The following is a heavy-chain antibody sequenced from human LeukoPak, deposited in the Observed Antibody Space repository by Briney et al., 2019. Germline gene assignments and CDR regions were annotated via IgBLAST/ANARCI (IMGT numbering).Heavy chain of an antibody. CDR3: TTDRRGAGIVAHGTWTFDY. D-gene: IGHD6-13*01. J-gene: IGHJ4*02. V-gene: IGHV3-15*01. CDR2: IKLETDDGTT. Sequence: GGSLRLSCAASGFSFSDAWMSWVRQAPGKGLEWVGRIKLETDDGTTDYAAPVKGRFSVSRDDSKNTLYLQINRLKTEDTAVYYCTTDRRGAGIVAHGTWTFDYWGQETPVTVSS. CDR1: GFSFSDAW.